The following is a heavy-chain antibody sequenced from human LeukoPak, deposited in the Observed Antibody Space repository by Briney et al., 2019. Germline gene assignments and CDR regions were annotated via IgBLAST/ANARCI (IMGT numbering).Heavy chain of an antibody. Sequence: GGTLRLSCAASGFTFSSYGMSWVRQAPGKGLEWVSAISGSGGSTYYADSVKGRFTISRDNSKNTLYLQMNSLRAEDTAVYYCAKDAEYYYDSSGSYYRGQGTLVTVSS. CDR2: ISGSGGST. CDR3: AKDAEYYYDSSGSYY. V-gene: IGHV3-23*01. J-gene: IGHJ4*02. CDR1: GFTFSSYG. D-gene: IGHD3-22*01.